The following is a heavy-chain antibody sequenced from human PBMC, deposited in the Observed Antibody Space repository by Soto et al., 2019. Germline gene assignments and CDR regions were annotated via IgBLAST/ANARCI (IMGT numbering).Heavy chain of an antibody. CDR1: GGSISSGGYY. V-gene: IGHV4-31*03. Sequence: QVQLQESGPGLVKPSQTLSLTCTVSGGSISSGGYYWSWIRQHPGKGLEWIGYIYYSGSTYYNPSLKSRVTISVDASENQISLNLSSVTAADTAVYYCARTATVFGVGDAFNIWGQGTMVTVSS. D-gene: IGHD3-3*01. J-gene: IGHJ3*02. CDR3: ARTATVFGVGDAFNI. CDR2: IYYSGST.